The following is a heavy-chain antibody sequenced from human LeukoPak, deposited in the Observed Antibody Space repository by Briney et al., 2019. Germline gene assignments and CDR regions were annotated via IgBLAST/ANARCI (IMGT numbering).Heavy chain of an antibody. V-gene: IGHV3-23*01. D-gene: IGHD4-17*01. Sequence: PGGSLRLSCAASGFTFSSYAMSWVRQAPGKGLEWVSALSGGGGSTYYADSGKGRFTILRDNSKNTPYLQMNSMRAEETAVYYCAKDRMTTVTFDAFDIWGQGTMVTASS. CDR1: GFTFSSYA. CDR3: AKDRMTTVTFDAFDI. J-gene: IGHJ3*02. CDR2: LSGGGGST.